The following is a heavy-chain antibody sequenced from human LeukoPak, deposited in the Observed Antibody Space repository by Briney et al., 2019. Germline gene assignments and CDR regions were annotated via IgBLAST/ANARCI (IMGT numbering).Heavy chain of an antibody. D-gene: IGHD3-9*01. V-gene: IGHV3-23*01. CDR3: AKALRYTSDSLDY. Sequence: PGGSLRLSCAASGFTFYSCAMSWVRQSPGKGLEWVSGISGSGAYTYYADSVKGRFTISRDSPKNTLFLQMNSLRAEDTALYYCAKALRYTSDSLDYWGQGTLVTVSS. CDR2: ISGSGAYT. J-gene: IGHJ4*02. CDR1: GFTFYSCA.